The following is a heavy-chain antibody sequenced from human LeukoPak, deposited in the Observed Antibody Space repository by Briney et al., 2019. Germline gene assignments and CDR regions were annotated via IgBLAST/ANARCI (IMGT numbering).Heavy chain of an antibody. CDR2: IYYSGST. J-gene: IGHJ4*02. D-gene: IGHD6-19*01. V-gene: IGHV4-39*07. CDR1: GGSISSSSYY. CDR3: AREAYSGWSTLYYFDY. Sequence: SETLSLTCTVSGGSISSSSYYWGWIRQPPGKGLEWIGSIYYSGSTNYNPSLKSRVTMSVDTSKNQFSLKLSSVTAADTAVYYCAREAYSGWSTLYYFDYWGQGTLVTVSS.